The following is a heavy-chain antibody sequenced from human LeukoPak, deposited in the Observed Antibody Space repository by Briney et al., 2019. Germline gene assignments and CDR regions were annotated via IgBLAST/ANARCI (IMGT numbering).Heavy chain of an antibody. J-gene: IGHJ4*02. CDR1: GFTFSSYS. V-gene: IGHV3-21*01. CDR2: ISSSSSYI. CDR3: ALSTIFGVVKAFDY. Sequence: GGSLRLSCAASGFTFSSYSMNWVRQAPGKGREWVSSISSSSSYIYYADSVKGRFTISRDNAKNSLYLQMNSLRAEDTAVYYCALSTIFGVVKAFDYWGQGTLVTVSS. D-gene: IGHD3-3*01.